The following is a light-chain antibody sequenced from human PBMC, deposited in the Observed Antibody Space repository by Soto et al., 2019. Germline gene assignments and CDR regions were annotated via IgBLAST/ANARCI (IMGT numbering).Light chain of an antibody. CDR3: QQYGSYLT. Sequence: EIVLTQSPGTLSLSPGERATLSCRASQSVSNNYLAWYQQKPGQAPRLLIYSASSRATGIPDRFSGSGSGTDFTLTISRLEPEDFAVYYFQQYGSYLTFGPGTKVDIK. CDR1: QSVSNNY. J-gene: IGKJ3*01. V-gene: IGKV3-20*01. CDR2: SAS.